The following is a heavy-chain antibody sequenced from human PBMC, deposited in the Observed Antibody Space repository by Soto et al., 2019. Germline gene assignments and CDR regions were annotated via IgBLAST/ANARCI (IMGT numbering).Heavy chain of an antibody. V-gene: IGHV4-34*01. J-gene: IGHJ4*02. CDR3: ARGPLAATAGDYFDY. D-gene: IGHD6-25*01. CDR2: INHSGST. Sequence: SETLSLTCAVYGGSFSGYYWSWIRQPPGKGLEWIGEINHSGSTNYNPPLKSRVTISVDTSKNQFSLKLSSVTAADTAVYYCARGPLAATAGDYFDYWGQGTLVTVSS. CDR1: GGSFSGYY.